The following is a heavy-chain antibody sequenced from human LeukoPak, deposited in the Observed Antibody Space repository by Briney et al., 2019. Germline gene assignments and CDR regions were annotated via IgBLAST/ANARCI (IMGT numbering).Heavy chain of an antibody. Sequence: PSETLSLTCTVSGGPISSYYWSWIRQPPGKGLEWIGYIHYSGSTNYNPSLKSRVIISVDTSKNQFSLKLNSVTAADTAVYYCATGGYCSSTSCYGPRWFDPWGQGTLVIVSS. CDR3: ATGGYCSSTSCYGPRWFDP. V-gene: IGHV4-59*01. CDR1: GGPISSYY. D-gene: IGHD2-2*01. J-gene: IGHJ5*02. CDR2: IHYSGST.